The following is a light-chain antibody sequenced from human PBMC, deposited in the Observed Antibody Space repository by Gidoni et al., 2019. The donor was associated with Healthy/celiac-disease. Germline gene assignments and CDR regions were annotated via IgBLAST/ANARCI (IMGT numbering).Light chain of an antibody. CDR3: QQRRGT. V-gene: IGKV3-11*01. J-gene: IGKJ3*01. CDR2: DAS. CDR1: QSVSSY. Sequence: EIVLTQSPATLSLSPGERATLSCRASQSVSSYLAWYQQKPGQAPRLLIYDASNRATGIPARFSGSGSGTDFTLTISRLEPEDFAVYYCQQRRGTFGPGTKVDIK.